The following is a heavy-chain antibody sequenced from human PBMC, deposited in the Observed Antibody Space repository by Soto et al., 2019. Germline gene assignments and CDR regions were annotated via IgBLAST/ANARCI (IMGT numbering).Heavy chain of an antibody. J-gene: IGHJ4*02. CDR2: IVASGGIT. CDR1: GFPYSSYP. Sequence: EVQLLESGGGLAQPGGSLRLSCAGSGFPYSSYPMSWVRQAPGQGLEWVSGIVASGGITYYGDSVKCRCTISRDNSKNTPYLQMNRLRAEDTAVYYCAKNAAATIKGGYDYWGQGTLVCVAS. V-gene: IGHV3-23*01. CDR3: AKNAAATIKGGYDY. D-gene: IGHD5-12*01.